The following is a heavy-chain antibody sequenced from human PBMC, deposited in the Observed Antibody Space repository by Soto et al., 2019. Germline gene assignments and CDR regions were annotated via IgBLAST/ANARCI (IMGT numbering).Heavy chain of an antibody. CDR3: ARAADEVYRLPHYGMDV. CDR1: GGSISSSSYY. J-gene: IGHJ6*02. D-gene: IGHD2-2*01. CDR2: IYYSGST. V-gene: IGHV4-39*07. Sequence: ETLSLTCTVSGGSISSSSYYWGWIRQPPGKGLEWIGSIYYSGSTYYNPSLKSRVTISVDTSKNQFSLKLSSVTAADTAVYYCARAADEVYRLPHYGMDVWGQGTTVTVSS.